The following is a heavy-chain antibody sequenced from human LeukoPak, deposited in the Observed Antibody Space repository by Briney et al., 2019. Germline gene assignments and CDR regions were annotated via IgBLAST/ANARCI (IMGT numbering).Heavy chain of an antibody. J-gene: IGHJ4*02. V-gene: IGHV3-23*01. CDR1: GFTLSSYA. CDR2: ISGSGGST. D-gene: IGHD1-26*01. Sequence: SGGSLRLSCAASGFTLSSYAMSWVRQAPGKGLEWVSAISGSGGSTYYADSVKGRFTISRDSSKNTLYLQMNSLRAEDTAVYYCAKRGKGYSIDYWGQGTLVTVSS. CDR3: AKRGKGYSIDY.